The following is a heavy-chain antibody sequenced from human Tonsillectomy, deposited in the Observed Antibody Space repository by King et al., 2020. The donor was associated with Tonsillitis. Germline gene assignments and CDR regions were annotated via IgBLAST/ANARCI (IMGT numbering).Heavy chain of an antibody. V-gene: IGHV3-23*01. Sequence: VQLLESGEGLVQPGGSLRLSCAASGFTFSSYAMSWVRQAPGKGLEWVSAISGSGGSTYYADSVKGRFTISRDNSKNTLYLQMNSLRAEDTAVYYCAKDITIFGVGSNDYWGQGTLVTVSS. CDR3: AKDITIFGVGSNDY. D-gene: IGHD3-3*01. CDR1: GFTFSSYA. CDR2: ISGSGGST. J-gene: IGHJ4*02.